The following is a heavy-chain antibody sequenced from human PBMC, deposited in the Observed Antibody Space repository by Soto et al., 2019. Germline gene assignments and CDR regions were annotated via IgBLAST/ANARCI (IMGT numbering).Heavy chain of an antibody. CDR1: GGSISSGGYS. V-gene: IGHV4-30-2*01. Sequence: TSETLSLTCAVSGGSISSGGYSWSWIRQPPGKGLEWIGYIYHSGSTYYNPSLKSRVTISVDRSKNQFSLKLSSVTAADTAVYYCANVVGDPEGYYYMDVWGKGTTVTVSS. CDR2: IYHSGST. D-gene: IGHD2-15*01. J-gene: IGHJ6*03. CDR3: ANVVGDPEGYYYMDV.